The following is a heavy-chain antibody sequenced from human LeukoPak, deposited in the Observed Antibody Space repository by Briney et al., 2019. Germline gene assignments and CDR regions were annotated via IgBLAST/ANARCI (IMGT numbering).Heavy chain of an antibody. D-gene: IGHD3-10*01. CDR2: IYHSGST. Sequence: SETLSLTCAVPGYSISSRYYWGWIRQPPAKGLEWIGSIYHSGSTLYNPSLKSRVTLSLDTPKNQFSLRLSSVTAADTAVYYCARVGEGSYYPYFFDYWGQGTLVTVSS. CDR1: GYSISSRYY. CDR3: ARVGEGSYYPYFFDY. V-gene: IGHV4-38-2*01. J-gene: IGHJ4*02.